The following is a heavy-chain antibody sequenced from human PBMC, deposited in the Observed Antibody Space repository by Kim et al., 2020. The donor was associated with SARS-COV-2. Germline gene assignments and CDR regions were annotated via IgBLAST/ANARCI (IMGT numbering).Heavy chain of an antibody. CDR3: ARASGYDSSGYYNVYFDY. D-gene: IGHD3-22*01. V-gene: IGHV4-59*01. Sequence: KSRVTISVDTSKNQLSLKLSSVTAADTAVYYCARASGYDSSGYYNVYFDYWGQGTLVTVSS. J-gene: IGHJ4*02.